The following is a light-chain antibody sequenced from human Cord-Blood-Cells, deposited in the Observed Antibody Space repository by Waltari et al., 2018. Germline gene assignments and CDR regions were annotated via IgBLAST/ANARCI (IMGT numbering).Light chain of an antibody. CDR2: GAS. V-gene: IGKV3-15*01. Sequence: EIVMTQSPATLSVSPGERATLSCRASQSVSSNLAWYQQKPGQAPRLLIYGASTRATVIPARFSGSGSRTEFTLTISSLQSEDFAVYYCQQYNNWYSFGQGTKLEIK. CDR1: QSVSSN. J-gene: IGKJ2*03. CDR3: QQYNNWYS.